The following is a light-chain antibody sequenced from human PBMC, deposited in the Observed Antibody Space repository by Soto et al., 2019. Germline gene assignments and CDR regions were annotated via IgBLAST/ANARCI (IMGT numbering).Light chain of an antibody. CDR1: QSVSSSY. Sequence: VMTQSPATLSVSPGERATLSCRASQSVSSSYLAWYQQKPGQAPRLLIYGASTRATGIPARFSGSGSGTEFTLTISSLQSEDFAVYYCQQYTNWPMYTFGPGTRLEIK. CDR2: GAS. CDR3: QQYTNWPMYT. V-gene: IGKV3-15*01. J-gene: IGKJ5*01.